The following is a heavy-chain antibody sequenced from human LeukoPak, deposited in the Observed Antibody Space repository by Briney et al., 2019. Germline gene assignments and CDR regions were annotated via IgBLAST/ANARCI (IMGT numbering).Heavy chain of an antibody. V-gene: IGHV1-8*01. D-gene: IGHD3-10*01. CDR2: MNPNSGNT. CDR1: GYTFTSYD. CDR3: ARGYYYGSESYWHTKWFDP. Sequence: ASVKVSCKASGYTFTSYDINWVRQATGQGLEWMGWMNPNSGNTGYAQKFQGRVTMTRNTSISTAYMELSSLTSEDTAVYYCARGYYYGSESYWHTKWFDPWGQGTLVTVSS. J-gene: IGHJ5*02.